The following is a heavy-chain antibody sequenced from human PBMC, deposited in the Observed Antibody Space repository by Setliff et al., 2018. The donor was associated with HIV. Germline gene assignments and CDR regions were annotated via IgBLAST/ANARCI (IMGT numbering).Heavy chain of an antibody. CDR1: GGTFSSYA. CDR2: IIPIYGTP. J-gene: IGHJ4*02. V-gene: IGHV1-69*13. CDR3: ATNFLYDILTGYFPYQFDQ. Sequence: SVKVSCKASGGTFSSYAITWVRQAPGQGPEWMGGIIPIYGTPNYAQRFQGRVTLTADESTSIAYMELNSLRGEDTAVYYCATNFLYDILTGYFPYQFDQWGQGTLVTVSS. D-gene: IGHD3-9*01.